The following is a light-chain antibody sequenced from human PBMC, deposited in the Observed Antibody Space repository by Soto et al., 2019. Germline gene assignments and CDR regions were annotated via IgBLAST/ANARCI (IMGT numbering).Light chain of an antibody. CDR3: QQYNSYPYT. CDR2: KAS. J-gene: IGKJ2*01. Sequence: DIQMTQSPSTLSASVGDRVTITCRASQSISSWLAWYQQRPGKAPKLLIYKASSLESGVPSRFSGSGSRTEVTLTFSCLQHDDFATYYCQQYNSYPYTFGQGTKLEIK. V-gene: IGKV1-5*03. CDR1: QSISSW.